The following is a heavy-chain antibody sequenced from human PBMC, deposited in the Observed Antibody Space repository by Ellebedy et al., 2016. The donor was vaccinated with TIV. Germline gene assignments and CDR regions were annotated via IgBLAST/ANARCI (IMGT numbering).Heavy chain of an antibody. V-gene: IGHV3-53*01. J-gene: IGHJ6*02. Sequence: PGGSLRLSCVASGFTVSNNYMRWVRQAPGKGLEWVSLIYSEGTTDYAASVKGRFTISRDHSKNTLYLQMNSLRAEDTAVYFRSRDGNYYGVWGQGTTVTVSS. CDR1: GFTVSNNY. CDR3: SRDGNYYGV. CDR2: IYSEGTT. D-gene: IGHD3-10*01.